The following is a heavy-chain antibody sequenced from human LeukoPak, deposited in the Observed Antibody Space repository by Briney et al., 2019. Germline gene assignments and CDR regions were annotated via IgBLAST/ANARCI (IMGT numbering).Heavy chain of an antibody. Sequence: GGSLRLSCAASGFTFSSYDMNWVRPAPGMGLEWVSYISSSGSTIYYADSVKGRFTISRDNAKNSLYLQMNSLRAEDTAVYYCARLGIEGHFDYWGQGTLVTVSS. CDR2: ISSSGSTI. V-gene: IGHV3-48*03. J-gene: IGHJ4*02. CDR1: GFTFSSYD. D-gene: IGHD1-26*01. CDR3: ARLGIEGHFDY.